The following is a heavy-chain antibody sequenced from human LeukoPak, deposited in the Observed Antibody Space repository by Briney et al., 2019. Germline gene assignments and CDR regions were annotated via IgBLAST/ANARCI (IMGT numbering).Heavy chain of an antibody. CDR1: EFIFSNAW. V-gene: IGHV3-15*01. Sequence: GGSLRLSCAASEFIFSNAWMNWVRQGPGKGREWVGRIKSKTDGGTTDYAAPVEGRFTISRDDSKNTVYLQMNSLKTDDTAVYYCTSQYFDYWGQGTLVAVSS. CDR3: TSQYFDY. CDR2: IKSKTDGGTT. J-gene: IGHJ4*02.